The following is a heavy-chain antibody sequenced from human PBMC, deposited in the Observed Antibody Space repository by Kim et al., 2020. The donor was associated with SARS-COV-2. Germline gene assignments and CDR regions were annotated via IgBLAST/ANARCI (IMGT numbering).Heavy chain of an antibody. CDR3: ARLGCSSTSCSAFDI. V-gene: IGHV4-59*08. Sequence: PAPKGRVTNSVETSKNQFSLKLRSVTAADTAVYYCARLGCSSTSCSAFDIWGQGTMVTVSS. J-gene: IGHJ3*02. D-gene: IGHD2-2*01.